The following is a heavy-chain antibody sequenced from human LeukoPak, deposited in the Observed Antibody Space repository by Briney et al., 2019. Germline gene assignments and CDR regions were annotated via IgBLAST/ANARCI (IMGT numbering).Heavy chain of an antibody. D-gene: IGHD2-21*02. CDR2: ISGSGGST. Sequence: GGSLRLSCVASGFTFSSYAMSWVRQAPGKGLEWVSTISGSGGSTYYADSVKGRFTISRDNSKNTLYLQMNSLRAEDTAVYYCAKVGPYCGGDCYYPDDAFDIWGQGTMVTVSS. J-gene: IGHJ3*02. CDR3: AKVGPYCGGDCYYPDDAFDI. V-gene: IGHV3-23*01. CDR1: GFTFSSYA.